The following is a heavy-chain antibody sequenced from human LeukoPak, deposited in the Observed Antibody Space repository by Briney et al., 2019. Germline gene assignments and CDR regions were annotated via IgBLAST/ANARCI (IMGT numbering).Heavy chain of an antibody. J-gene: IGHJ4*02. D-gene: IGHD3-3*01. CDR1: GGSISSYY. Sequence: SETLSLTCTVSGGSISSYYWSWIRQPPGKGLEWIGYIYHSGSTYYNPSLKSRVTISVDRSKNQFSLKLSSVTAADTAVYYCATTLRYDFLFDYWGQGTLVTVSS. V-gene: IGHV4-59*12. CDR3: ATTLRYDFLFDY. CDR2: IYHSGST.